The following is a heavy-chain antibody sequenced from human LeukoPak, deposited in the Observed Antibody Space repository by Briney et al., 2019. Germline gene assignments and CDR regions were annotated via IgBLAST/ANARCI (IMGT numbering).Heavy chain of an antibody. CDR2: ISERGGST. Sequence: PGGSLRLSCVVSGITLSNYGMSWVRQAPGKGLEWVSGISERGGSTNYADSVKGRFIISRDTSKNTVYLQMNSLRAEDTAVYYCARDIGGSYTAIDYWGQGTLVTVSS. CDR3: ARDIGGSYTAIDY. D-gene: IGHD1-26*01. V-gene: IGHV3-23*01. CDR1: GITLSNYG. J-gene: IGHJ4*02.